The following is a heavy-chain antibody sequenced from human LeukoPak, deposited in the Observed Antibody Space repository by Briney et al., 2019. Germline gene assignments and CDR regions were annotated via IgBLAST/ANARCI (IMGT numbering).Heavy chain of an antibody. J-gene: IGHJ4*02. D-gene: IGHD6-19*01. CDR2: ISSSGGST. Sequence: GGSLRLSCAASGFTVSSNYMSWVRQAPGKGLEYVSAISSSGGSTFYANSVKGRFTISRDNLKNTLYLQMGSLRAEDMALYYCVRRAPGFSSGWLDYWGQGTLVTVSS. CDR1: GFTVSSNY. CDR3: VRRAPGFSSGWLDY. V-gene: IGHV3-64*01.